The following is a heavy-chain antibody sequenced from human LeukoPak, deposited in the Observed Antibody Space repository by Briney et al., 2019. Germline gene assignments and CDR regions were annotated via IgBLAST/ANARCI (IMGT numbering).Heavy chain of an antibody. CDR1: GFTFRSYA. CDR3: ARDSYYYGSGSYYNVPPLYYGMDD. J-gene: IGHJ6*02. Sequence: GGSLRLSCAASGFTFRSYAMSWVRQAPGKGLEWVSAISGSGGSTYYADSVKGRFTISRDNSKNTLYLQMNSLRAEDTAVYYCARDSYYYGSGSYYNVPPLYYGMDDWGQGTTVTVSS. D-gene: IGHD3-10*01. CDR2: ISGSGGST. V-gene: IGHV3-23*01.